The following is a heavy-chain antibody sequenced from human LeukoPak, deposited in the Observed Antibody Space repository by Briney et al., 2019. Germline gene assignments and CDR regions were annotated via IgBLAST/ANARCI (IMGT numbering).Heavy chain of an antibody. J-gene: IGHJ4*02. CDR1: GDSISGYY. CDR3: ARHRFGHLFDY. D-gene: IGHD3-16*01. Sequence: KTSETLSLTCTVSGDSISGYYWSWIRQPPGKGLEWIGYVYHTGHTHYSPSLKSRVTVSLDTSRNQVSLILSSVTAADTAVYYCARHRFGHLFDYWGQGTLVTVSS. CDR2: VYHTGHT. V-gene: IGHV4-59*01.